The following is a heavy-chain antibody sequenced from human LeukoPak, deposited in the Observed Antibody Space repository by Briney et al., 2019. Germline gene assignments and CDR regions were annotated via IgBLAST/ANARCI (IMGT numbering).Heavy chain of an antibody. CDR1: GGSISSGGYY. CDR2: IYASGII. D-gene: IGHD6-25*01. CDR3: ARDPIGAAAWGIYYFDS. J-gene: IGHJ4*02. V-gene: IGHV4-39*07. Sequence: PSETLSLTCTVSGGSISSGGYYWGWIRQHPGKGLEWIGRIYASGIINYNPSLKSRVTMSVDTSKNQFSLKLTFVTAADTAVYYCARDPIGAAAWGIYYFDSWGQGTLVTVSS.